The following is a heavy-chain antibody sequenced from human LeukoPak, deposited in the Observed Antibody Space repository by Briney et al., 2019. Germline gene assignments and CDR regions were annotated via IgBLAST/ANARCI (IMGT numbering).Heavy chain of an antibody. CDR1: GFTFSSYG. CDR3: AREPTTIFGVVDRYGMDV. V-gene: IGHV3-74*01. J-gene: IGHJ6*02. CDR2: INSDGSST. Sequence: GGSLRLSCAASGFTFSSYGMHWVRQAPGKGLVWVSRINSDGSSTSYADSVTGRFTISRDNAKNTLYLQMNSLRAEDTAVYYCAREPTTIFGVVDRYGMDVWGQGTSVTVSS. D-gene: IGHD3-3*01.